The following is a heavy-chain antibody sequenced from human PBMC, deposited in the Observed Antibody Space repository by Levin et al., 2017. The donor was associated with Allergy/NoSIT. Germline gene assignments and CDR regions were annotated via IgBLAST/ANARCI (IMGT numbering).Heavy chain of an antibody. D-gene: IGHD6-13*01. J-gene: IGHJ4*02. V-gene: IGHV3-33*01. CDR2: IWYDGSTK. CDR3: ARDRGYSRTTRATRDY. CDR1: GFTFSSYG. Sequence: GGSLRLSCAASGFTFSSYGMHWVRQAPGKGLEWVAVIWYDGSTKYYADSVKGRFTISRDNSKNTLYLQMNSLRAEDTAVYYCARDRGYSRTTRATRDYWGQGTLVTVSS.